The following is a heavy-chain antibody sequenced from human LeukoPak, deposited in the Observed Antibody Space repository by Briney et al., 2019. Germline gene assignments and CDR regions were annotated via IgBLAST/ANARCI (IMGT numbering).Heavy chain of an antibody. CDR3: ARYSSGWYFDI. Sequence: GGSLRLSCAASGFTFSSYSMNGVRQAPGKGLGWGSSLSSSSSYQNYADSVKGRFTISRDNAKNSLYLQINSLRAADTAVYYCARYSSGWYFDIWGQGTMVTVSS. D-gene: IGHD6-19*01. J-gene: IGHJ3*02. CDR1: GFTFSSYS. CDR2: LSSSSSYQ. V-gene: IGHV3-21*01.